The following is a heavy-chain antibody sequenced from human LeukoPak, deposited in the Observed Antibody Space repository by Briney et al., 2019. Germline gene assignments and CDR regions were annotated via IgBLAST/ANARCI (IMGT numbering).Heavy chain of an antibody. CDR3: ATPRYSSGWYFDY. V-gene: IGHV3-11*03. CDR2: ISSSSSYT. D-gene: IGHD6-19*01. J-gene: IGHJ4*02. Sequence: GGSLRLSCAASGFTFSDYYMSWIRQAPGKGLEWVPYISSSSSYTNYADSVKGRFTISRDNAKNSLYLQMNSLRAEDTAVHYCATPRYSSGWYFDYWGQGTLITVSS. CDR1: GFTFSDYY.